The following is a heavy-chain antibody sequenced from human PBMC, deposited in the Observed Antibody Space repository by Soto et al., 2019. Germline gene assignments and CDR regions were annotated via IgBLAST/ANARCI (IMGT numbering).Heavy chain of an antibody. CDR3: ARARHFVPGTLGYFAH. CDR2: ANYRSKWYI. D-gene: IGHD7-27*01. J-gene: IGHJ4*02. CDR1: GDSVSSNSAA. V-gene: IGHV6-1*01. Sequence: PSQTLSLTCVISGDSVSSNSAAWNWIRQSPSRDLGWLRRANYRSKWYIHSAPSVTSRITINQDTSENQLSLQLISVTPEDTAMYYCARARHFVPGTLGYFAHWGKGSQVTVSS.